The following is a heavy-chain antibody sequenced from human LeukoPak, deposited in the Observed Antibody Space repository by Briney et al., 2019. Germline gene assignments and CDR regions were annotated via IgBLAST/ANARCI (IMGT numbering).Heavy chain of an antibody. V-gene: IGHV4-34*10. CDR2: ITHSGST. CDR1: GGSFSGYY. CDR3: ARDRVGQQLVGRKNNYYYMDV. Sequence: PSETLSLTCAVYGGSFSGYYWSWIRQSPGKGLEWMGEITHSGSTNYNPSLTSRVTMSVDTSKTQFSLKLRSVTAADTAVYYCARDRVGQQLVGRKNNYYYMDVWGKGTTVTISS. J-gene: IGHJ6*03. D-gene: IGHD6-13*01.